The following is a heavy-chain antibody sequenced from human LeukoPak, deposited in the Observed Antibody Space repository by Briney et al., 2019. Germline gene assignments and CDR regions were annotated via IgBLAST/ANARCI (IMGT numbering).Heavy chain of an antibody. Sequence: SETLSLTCTVSGGSISSYYWSWIRQPPGKGLEWIGEIDHSGSTNYNPSLKSRVTISVDTSKNQFSLKLSSVTAADTAVYYCASPHYYDSSGYSFWGQGTLVTVSS. D-gene: IGHD3-22*01. CDR1: GGSISSYY. CDR2: IDHSGST. V-gene: IGHV4-34*01. J-gene: IGHJ4*02. CDR3: ASPHYYDSSGYSF.